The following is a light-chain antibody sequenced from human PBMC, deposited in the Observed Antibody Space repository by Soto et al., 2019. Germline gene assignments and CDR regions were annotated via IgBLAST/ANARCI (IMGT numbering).Light chain of an antibody. CDR2: GAA. J-gene: IGKJ1*01. CDR3: QQYGSSPT. CDR1: QSVSSSY. V-gene: IGKV3-20*01. Sequence: EIVLTQSPGTLSLSPVERATLSFRASQSVSSSYLAWYQQKPGQAPRLLIYGAASRATGIPDRFSGSGSGTDFTLTISRLEPEDFAVYYCQQYGSSPTFGQGTKVDIK.